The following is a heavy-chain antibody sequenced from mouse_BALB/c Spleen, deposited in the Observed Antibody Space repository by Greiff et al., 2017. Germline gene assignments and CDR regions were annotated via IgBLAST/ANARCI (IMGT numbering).Heavy chain of an antibody. D-gene: IGHD2-14*01. Sequence: EVQLQESGPGLVKPSQSLSLTCSVTGYSITSGYYWNWIRQFPGNKLEWMGYISYDGSNNYNPSLKNRISITRDTSKNQFFLKLNSVTTEDTATYYCARDRYDWYCDVWGAGTTVTVSS. CDR1: GYSITSGYY. V-gene: IGHV3-6*02. J-gene: IGHJ1*01. CDR2: ISYDGSN. CDR3: ARDRYDWYCDV.